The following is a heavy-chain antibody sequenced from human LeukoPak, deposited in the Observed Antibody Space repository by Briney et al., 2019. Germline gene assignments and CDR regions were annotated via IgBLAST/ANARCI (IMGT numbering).Heavy chain of an antibody. J-gene: IGHJ6*02. Sequence: ASVKVSCKASGYTFTSYYTHWVRQAPGQGLEWMGIINPSGGSTSYAQKFQGRVTMTRDTSTSTVYMELSSLRSEDTAVYYCARADETGTDYYYGMDVWGQGTTVTVSS. V-gene: IGHV1-46*01. CDR1: GYTFTSYY. CDR3: ARADETGTDYYYGMDV. D-gene: IGHD1-1*01. CDR2: INPSGGST.